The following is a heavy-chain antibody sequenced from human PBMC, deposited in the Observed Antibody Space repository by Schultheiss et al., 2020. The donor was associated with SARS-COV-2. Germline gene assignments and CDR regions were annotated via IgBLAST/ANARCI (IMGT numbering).Heavy chain of an antibody. V-gene: IGHV3-21*01. J-gene: IGHJ4*02. D-gene: IGHD1-26*01. CDR1: GFTFSDSY. CDR3: ARASVGATTPSWPGALTYDPLDY. Sequence: GGSLRLSCAASGFTFSDSYMNWVRQAPGKGLEWVSSISSSSSYIYYADSVKGRFTISRDNSKNTLYLQMNSLRAEDTAVYYCARASVGATTPSWPGALTYDPLDYWGQGTLVTVSS. CDR2: ISSSSSYI.